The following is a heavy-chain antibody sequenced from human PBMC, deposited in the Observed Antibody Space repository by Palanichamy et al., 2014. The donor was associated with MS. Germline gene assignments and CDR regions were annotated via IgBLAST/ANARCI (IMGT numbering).Heavy chain of an antibody. J-gene: IGHJ4*02. CDR2: IGTAGDT. D-gene: IGHD3-9*01. CDR1: GFTFSSYD. CDR3: ARGGYDILTGFDY. Sequence: EVQLVESGGGLVQPGGSLRLSCAASGFTFSSYDMHWVRQATGKGLEWVSAIGTAGDTYYPGSVKGRFTISRENAKNSLYLQMNSLRAGDTAVYYCARGGYDILTGFDYWGQGTLVTVSS. V-gene: IGHV3-13*01.